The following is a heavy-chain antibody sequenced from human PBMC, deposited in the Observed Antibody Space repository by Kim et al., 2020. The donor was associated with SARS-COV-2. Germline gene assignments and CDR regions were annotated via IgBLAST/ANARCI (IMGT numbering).Heavy chain of an antibody. V-gene: IGHV3-48*04. CDR2: ISGSGTIT. J-gene: IGHJ3*02. CDR1: GFTLSLYS. D-gene: IGHD3-3*01. Sequence: GGSLRLSCATSGFTLSLYSMNWVRQSSGKGLEWVSHISGSGTITKHADSVRGRFTISRDNAKNSLFLQMNGLRAEDTAVYYCVRENFWAFDIWGQGTMVT. CDR3: VRENFWAFDI.